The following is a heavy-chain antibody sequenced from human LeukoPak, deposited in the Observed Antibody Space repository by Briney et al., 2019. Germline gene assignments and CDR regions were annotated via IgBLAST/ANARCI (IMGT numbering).Heavy chain of an antibody. CDR3: ARGRGELRCL. CDR1: GGSISSYY. J-gene: IGHJ4*02. D-gene: IGHD1-26*01. V-gene: IGHV4-59*01. CDR2: IYYSGST. Sequence: SETLSLTCTVSGGSISSYYWSWIRQPPGKGLEWIGYIYYSGSTNYNPSLKSRVTISVDTSKNQFSLKLSSVTAADTAVYYCARGRGELRCLWGQGTLVTVSS.